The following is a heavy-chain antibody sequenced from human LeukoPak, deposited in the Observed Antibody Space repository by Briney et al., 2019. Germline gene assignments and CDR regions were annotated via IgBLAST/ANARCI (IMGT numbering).Heavy chain of an antibody. D-gene: IGHD6-19*01. CDR1: GGSFSGYY. V-gene: IGHV4-34*10. CDR2: INHSGST. Sequence: SETLSLTCAVYGGSFSGYYWSWIRQPPGKGLEWIGEINHSGSTNYNPSLKSRVTMSVDTSKNQFSLKLNSVTAADTAVYFCAKYGKSGWSIDNWGQGTLVTVSS. CDR3: AKYGKSGWSIDN. J-gene: IGHJ4*02.